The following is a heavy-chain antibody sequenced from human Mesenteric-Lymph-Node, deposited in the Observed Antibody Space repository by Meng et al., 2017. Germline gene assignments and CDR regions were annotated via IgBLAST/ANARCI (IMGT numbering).Heavy chain of an antibody. J-gene: IGHJ6*02. CDR3: ARSPQDIVATNYYYYYGMDV. D-gene: IGHD5-12*01. CDR2: IYPGDSDT. CDR1: GYSFTSYW. V-gene: IGHV5-51*01. Sequence: KVSCKGSGYSFTSYWIGWVRQMPGKGLEWMGIIYPGDSDTRYSPSFQGQVTISADKSISTAYLQWSSLKASDTAMYYCARSPQDIVATNYYYYYGMDVWGQGTTVTVSS.